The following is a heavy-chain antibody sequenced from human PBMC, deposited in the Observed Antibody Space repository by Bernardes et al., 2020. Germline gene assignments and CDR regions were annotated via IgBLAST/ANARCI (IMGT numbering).Heavy chain of an antibody. V-gene: IGHV3-53*01. CDR2: IYSGGST. Sequence: GGSLRLSCAASGFTVSSNYMSWVRQAPGKGLEWVSVIYSGGSTYYADSVKGRFTISRDNSKNTLYLQMNSLRAEDTAVYYCAREGLYGDYYYYYYMDVWGKGTTVTVSS. J-gene: IGHJ6*03. CDR1: GFTVSSNY. CDR3: AREGLYGDYYYYYYMDV. D-gene: IGHD4-17*01.